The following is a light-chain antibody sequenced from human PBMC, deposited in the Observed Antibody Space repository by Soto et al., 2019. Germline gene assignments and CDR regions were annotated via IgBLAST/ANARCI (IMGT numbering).Light chain of an antibody. V-gene: IGKV1-8*01. CDR2: AAS. J-gene: IGKJ5*01. Sequence: AIRMTQSPSSFSASTVDRVSITCRASQGISSYLAWYQQKPGKAPKLLIYAASSLQSGVPSRFRGSGSGTDFTLTISSLQPEDFATYYCQQSYSTPTITFGQGTRLEIK. CDR1: QGISSY. CDR3: QQSYSTPTIT.